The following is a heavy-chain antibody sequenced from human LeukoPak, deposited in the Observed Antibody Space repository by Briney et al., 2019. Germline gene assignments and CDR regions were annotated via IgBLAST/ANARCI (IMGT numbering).Heavy chain of an antibody. CDR2: MNPNSGNT. Sequence: GASVKVSCKASGYTFTSYDINWVRQATGQGLEWMGWMNPNSGNTGYAQKFQGRVTMTRNTSISTAYMELSSLRPEDTAVYYCARDQLAAAGPRTDYWGQGSLVTVSS. V-gene: IGHV1-8*01. CDR1: GYTFTSYD. D-gene: IGHD6-13*01. CDR3: ARDQLAAAGPRTDY. J-gene: IGHJ4*02.